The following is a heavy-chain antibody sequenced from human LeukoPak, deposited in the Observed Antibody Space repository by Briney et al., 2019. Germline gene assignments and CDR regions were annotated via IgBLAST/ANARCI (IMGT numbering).Heavy chain of an antibody. D-gene: IGHD6-6*01. Sequence: SVKVSCKASGGTFSSYAISWVRRAPGQGLEWMGGIIPIFGTANYAQKFQGRVTITTDESTSTAYMELSSLRSEDTAVYYCATMGIAARRSSWFDPWGQGTLVTVSS. J-gene: IGHJ5*02. CDR3: ATMGIAARRSSWFDP. V-gene: IGHV1-69*05. CDR2: IIPIFGTA. CDR1: GGTFSSYA.